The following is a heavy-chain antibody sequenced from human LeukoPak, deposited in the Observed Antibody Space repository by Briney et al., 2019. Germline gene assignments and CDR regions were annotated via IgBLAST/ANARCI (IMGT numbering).Heavy chain of an antibody. CDR1: GYTFTGYY. CDR3: ARDPYCSGGSCYPFDY. J-gene: IGHJ4*02. CDR2: INPNSGGT. Sequence: ASVKVSCKASGYTFTGYYMHWVRQAPGQGLEWMGWINPNSGGTNYAQKFQGRVTMTRDTSISTAYMELSRLRSDDTAVYYCARDPYCSGGSCYPFDYWGQGTLVTVSS. V-gene: IGHV1-2*02. D-gene: IGHD2-15*01.